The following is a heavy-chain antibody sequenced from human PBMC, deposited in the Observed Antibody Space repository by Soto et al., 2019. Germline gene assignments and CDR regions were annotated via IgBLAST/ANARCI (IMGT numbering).Heavy chain of an antibody. CDR1: GFTVSSSY. J-gene: IGHJ5*02. V-gene: IGHV3-66*01. D-gene: IGHD4-4*01. CDR2: IYSGGST. CDR3: ARPFDYSNH. Sequence: GGSLRLSCAASGFTVSSSYMTWVRQAPGKGLEWVSIIYSGGSTSYADSVKGRFTLSRDNSKNTLYLQMNSLRAEDTAVYYCARPFDYSNHWGQGTLVTVSS.